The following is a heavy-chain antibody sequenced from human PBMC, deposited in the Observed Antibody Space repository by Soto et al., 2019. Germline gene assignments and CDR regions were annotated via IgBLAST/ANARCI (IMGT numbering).Heavy chain of an antibody. CDR1: GGSISSSSYY. CDR2: IYYSGST. V-gene: IGHV4-39*01. CDR3: ARSGSYFYFDY. D-gene: IGHD1-26*01. J-gene: IGHJ4*02. Sequence: QLQLQESGPGLVKPSETLSLTCTVSGGSISSSSYYWGWIRQPPGKGLEWIGSIYYSGSTYYNPSLKSRVTISVDTSKNQFSLKLSSVTAADTAVYYCARSGSYFYFDYWGQGTLVTVSS.